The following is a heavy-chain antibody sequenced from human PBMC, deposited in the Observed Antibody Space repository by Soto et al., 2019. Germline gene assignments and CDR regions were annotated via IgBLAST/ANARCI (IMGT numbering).Heavy chain of an antibody. V-gene: IGHV1-46*01. CDR2: INPSGGST. CDR3: ARAPQKTFVLYPYYYGMDV. CDR1: GYPFTGYY. Sequence: ASVKVSCKASGYPFTGYYIHWVRQAPGQGLEWMGMINPSGGSTTYARKFQGGITMTRDTSTSTVYMDLRSLRSEDTAVYYCARAPQKTFVLYPYYYGMDVWGQGTTVTVSS. J-gene: IGHJ6*02. D-gene: IGHD2-8*01.